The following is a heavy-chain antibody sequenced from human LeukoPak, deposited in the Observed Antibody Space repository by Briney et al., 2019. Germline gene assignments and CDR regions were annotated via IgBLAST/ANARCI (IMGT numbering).Heavy chain of an antibody. J-gene: IGHJ4*02. D-gene: IGHD3-22*01. CDR2: INPNSGGT. V-gene: IGHV1-2*02. CDR1: GYTFTGYY. Sequence: ASVKVSCKASGYTFTGYYMHWVRQAPGQGLEWMGWINPNSGGTNYAQKCQGRVTMTRDTSISTAYMELSRLRSDDTAVYYCARLYYYDSSGDYWGQGTLVTVSS. CDR3: ARLYYYDSSGDY.